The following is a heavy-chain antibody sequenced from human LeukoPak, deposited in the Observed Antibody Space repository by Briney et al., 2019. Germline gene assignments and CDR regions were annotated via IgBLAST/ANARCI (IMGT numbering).Heavy chain of an antibody. CDR2: IYTSGST. Sequence: PSETLSLTCTVSGGSINSDSWSWIRQPAGKGLEWIGRIYTSGSTNYNPSLKSRVTMSVDTSKNQFSLKLSSVTAADTAAYYCARVQQSMMAAAGLYYFDYWGQGTLVTVSS. CDR1: GGSINSDS. J-gene: IGHJ4*02. CDR3: ARVQQSMMAAAGLYYFDY. V-gene: IGHV4-4*07. D-gene: IGHD6-13*01.